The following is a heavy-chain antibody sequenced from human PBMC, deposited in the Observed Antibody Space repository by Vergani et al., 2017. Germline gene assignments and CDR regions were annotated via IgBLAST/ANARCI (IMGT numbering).Heavy chain of an antibody. CDR2: ISSSSSYI. D-gene: IGHD2-15*01. J-gene: IGHJ4*02. CDR1: GFTFSSYS. Sequence: EVQLVESGGGLVKPGGSLRLSCAASGFTFSSYSMNWARQAPGKGLEWVSSISSSSSYIYYADSVKGRFTISRDNAKNSLYLQMNSLRAEDTAVYYCARYCSGGSCSLDYWGQGTLVTVSS. CDR3: ARYCSGGSCSLDY. V-gene: IGHV3-21*01.